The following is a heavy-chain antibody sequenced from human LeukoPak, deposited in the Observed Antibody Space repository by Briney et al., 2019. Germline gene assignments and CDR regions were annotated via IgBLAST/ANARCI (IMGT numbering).Heavy chain of an antibody. CDR2: TSGSGGST. CDR3: AKDPGYSSSPTDY. Sequence: PGGSLRLSCTTSGFSFGDFAMSWVRQAPGKGLEWVSATSGSGGSTYYADSVKGRFTISRDNSKNTLYLQMNSLRAEDTAVYYCAKDPGYSSSPTDYWGQGTLVTVSS. J-gene: IGHJ4*02. D-gene: IGHD6-19*01. CDR1: GFSFGDFA. V-gene: IGHV3-23*01.